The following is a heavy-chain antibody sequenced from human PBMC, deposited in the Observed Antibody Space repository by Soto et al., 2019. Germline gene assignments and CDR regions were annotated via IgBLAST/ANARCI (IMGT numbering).Heavy chain of an antibody. CDR1: GGSFSGDY. CDR3: ARDKITGLFDY. V-gene: IGHV4-34*01. D-gene: IGHD2-8*02. Sequence: QVQLQQWGAGLLKPSETLSLTCAVYGGSFSGDYWTWIRQPPGTGLEWIGEINNSGSTNYHTSLTSRVTISVDTSKNPFALTLTSVTAEDTAVYYCARDKITGLFDYWGQGSLVPVSS. CDR2: INNSGST. J-gene: IGHJ4*02.